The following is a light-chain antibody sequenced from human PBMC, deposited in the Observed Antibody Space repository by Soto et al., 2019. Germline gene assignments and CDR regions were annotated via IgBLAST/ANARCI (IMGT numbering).Light chain of an antibody. J-gene: IGKJ2*01. CDR1: QSLVHIDGNTY. Sequence: DIVLTQTRLSSPVTLGQPASISCRSSQSLVHIDGNTYFNWLQQRPGQPPRLLIYKISNRFPGVPARFSGSGAGTDFSLKISRVEAEDVGVYYSMQATQSYTFGQGTRLEIK. CDR3: MQATQSYT. V-gene: IGKV2-24*01. CDR2: KIS.